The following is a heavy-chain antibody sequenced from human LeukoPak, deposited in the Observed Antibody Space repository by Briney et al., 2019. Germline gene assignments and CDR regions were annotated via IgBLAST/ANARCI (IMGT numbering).Heavy chain of an antibody. CDR1: GGSISSHY. V-gene: IGHV4-59*08. CDR3: ARQVVAVAGTGYFDY. CDR2: MYYSGST. D-gene: IGHD6-19*01. Sequence: SETLSLTCTVSGGSISSHYWSWIRQPPGKGLEWIGYMYYSGSTTYNPSLKTRVTISVDTSKKKFSLKLNSVTAADTAVYFCARQVVAVAGTGYFDYWGQGTLVTVSS. J-gene: IGHJ4*02.